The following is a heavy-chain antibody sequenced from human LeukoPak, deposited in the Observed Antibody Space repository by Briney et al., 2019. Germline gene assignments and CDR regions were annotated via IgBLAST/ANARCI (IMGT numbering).Heavy chain of an antibody. V-gene: IGHV1-69*06. CDR3: TRDSSLENNWFDT. Sequence: SVKVSCKASGGTFSNYPISWVRQAPGQGLEWMGGIIPMIGTPNYAQKFQGRVTITADKSTTITYMELSSLRSEDTAVYYCTRDSSLENNWFDTWGQGTRVTVSS. J-gene: IGHJ5*02. CDR2: IIPMIGTP. D-gene: IGHD6-6*01. CDR1: GGTFSNYP.